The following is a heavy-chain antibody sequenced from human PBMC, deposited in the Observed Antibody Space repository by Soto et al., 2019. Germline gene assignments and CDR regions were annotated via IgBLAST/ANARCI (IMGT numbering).Heavy chain of an antibody. CDR2: IWYDGSNK. J-gene: IGHJ3*02. V-gene: IGHV3-33*01. Sequence: TGGSLRLSCAASGFTFSSYGMHWVRQAPGKGLEWVAVIWYDGSNKYYADSVKGRFTISRDNSKNTLYLQMNSLRAEDTAVYYCARDRELIVGATSAFDIWGQGTMVTVSS. D-gene: IGHD1-26*01. CDR3: ARDRELIVGATSAFDI. CDR1: GFTFSSYG.